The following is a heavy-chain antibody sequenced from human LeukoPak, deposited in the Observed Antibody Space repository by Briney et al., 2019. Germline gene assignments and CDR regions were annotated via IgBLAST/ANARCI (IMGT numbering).Heavy chain of an antibody. Sequence: SETLFLTCSVSGGFNTHYYWSWIRQPPGKGLEWIGYFYHSASTNYNPSLKSRVTISVDTSKNHFSLKLSSVTAADTAVYYCARGRYYYDSSGYYFHDYWGQGTLVTVSS. CDR2: FYHSAST. CDR1: GGFNTHYY. CDR3: ARGRYYYDSSGYYFHDY. J-gene: IGHJ4*02. D-gene: IGHD3-22*01. V-gene: IGHV4-59*01.